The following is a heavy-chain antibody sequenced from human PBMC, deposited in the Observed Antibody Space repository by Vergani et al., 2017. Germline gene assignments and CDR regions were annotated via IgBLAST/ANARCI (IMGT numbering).Heavy chain of an antibody. CDR1: GFSFNSYW. Sequence: DVHLAESGGGFFQPGGSLRLSCSASGFSFNSYWMHWVRQAPGKGLLWVSRIKSDGSITAYADSVKGRFTISRDNAQNTLYLQMNSLRVEDTGVYYCARARCIVTCYMSNWLESLGQRTLVTVSS. J-gene: IGHJ5*01. CDR2: IKSDGSIT. V-gene: IGHV3-74*03. CDR3: ARARCIVTCYMSNWLES. D-gene: IGHD2/OR15-2a*01.